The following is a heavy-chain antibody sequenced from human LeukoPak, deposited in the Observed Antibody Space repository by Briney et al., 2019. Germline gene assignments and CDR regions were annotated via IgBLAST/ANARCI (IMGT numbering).Heavy chain of an antibody. CDR3: ARETEGYAFEI. J-gene: IGHJ3*02. CDR2: IYSGDNT. CDR1: GLSVISNY. Sequence: WTSPGLSCAASGLSVISNYMSWVRLAPGKGLEWISVIYSGDNTYYADSVKGRFTISRDNSVNSLYLQMSSLRPEDTAVYYCARETEGYAFEIWGQGTLVTVS. V-gene: IGHV3-53*01.